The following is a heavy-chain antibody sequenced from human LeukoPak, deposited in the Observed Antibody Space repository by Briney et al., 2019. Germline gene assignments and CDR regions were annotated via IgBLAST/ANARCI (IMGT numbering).Heavy chain of an antibody. Sequence: GGSLRLSCAASGFTFSDYYMSWIRQAPGKGLEWVSYISSSGSTIYYADSVKGRFTISRDNAKNSLYLQMNSLRAEDTAVYYCAREVSSGPAYYFDYWGQGTLVTVSS. D-gene: IGHD3-22*01. CDR1: GFTFSDYY. CDR2: ISSSGSTI. V-gene: IGHV3-11*04. J-gene: IGHJ4*02. CDR3: AREVSSGPAYYFDY.